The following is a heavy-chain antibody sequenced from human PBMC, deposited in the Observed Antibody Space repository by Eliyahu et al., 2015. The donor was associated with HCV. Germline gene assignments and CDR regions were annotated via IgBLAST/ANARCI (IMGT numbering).Heavy chain of an antibody. CDR3: AREEYYDSSGYYEGGYYFDY. CDR2: IIPILGIA. CDR1: GGTFSSYA. Sequence: QVQLVQSGAEVKKPGSSVKVSCKASGGTFSSYAISWVRQAPGQGLEWMGRIIPILGIANYAQKFQGRVTITADKSTSTAYMELSSLRSEDTAVYYCAREEYYDSSGYYEGGYYFDYWGQGTLVTVSS. J-gene: IGHJ4*02. V-gene: IGHV1-69*04. D-gene: IGHD3-22*01.